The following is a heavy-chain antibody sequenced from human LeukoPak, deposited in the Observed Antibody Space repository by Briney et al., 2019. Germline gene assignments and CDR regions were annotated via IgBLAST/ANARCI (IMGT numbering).Heavy chain of an antibody. Sequence: ASVKVSCKASGYTFTGYYMHWVRQAPGRGLEWMGWINPNSGGTNYAQKFQGWVTMTRDTSISTAYMELSRLRSDDTAVYYCARARDSSSWYYFDYWGQGTLVTVSS. CDR2: INPNSGGT. J-gene: IGHJ4*02. V-gene: IGHV1-2*04. D-gene: IGHD6-13*01. CDR3: ARARDSSSWYYFDY. CDR1: GYTFTGYY.